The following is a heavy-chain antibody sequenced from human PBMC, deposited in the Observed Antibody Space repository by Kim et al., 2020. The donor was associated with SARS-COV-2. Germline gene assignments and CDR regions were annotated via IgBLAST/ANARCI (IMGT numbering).Heavy chain of an antibody. J-gene: IGHJ4*02. Sequence: DSLKGEITITRDKSKNRLYLQLSSLRAEDTALYYCAKRMRSSSGNYSFDNWGQGTLVTVSS. D-gene: IGHD3-22*01. CDR3: AKRMRSSSGNYSFDN. V-gene: IGHV3-23*01.